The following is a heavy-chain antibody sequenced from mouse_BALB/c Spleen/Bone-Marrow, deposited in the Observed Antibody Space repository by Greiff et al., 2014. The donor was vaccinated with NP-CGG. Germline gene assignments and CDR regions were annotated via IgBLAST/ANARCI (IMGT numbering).Heavy chain of an antibody. CDR2: IDPEKGDT. CDR1: GFNIKDTY. D-gene: IGHD1-1*01. J-gene: IGHJ1*01. V-gene: IGHV14-3*02. CDR3: TRPSFYYGSGYWYFDV. Sequence: VQLQQSGSELVKPGASVKLSCAASGFNIKDTYMHWVKQRPEQGLEWIGRIDPEKGDTKYGPKFQGKATITAETSTNTASLQHNSLTSEDTAVYYCTRPSFYYGSGYWYFDVWGAGTTVTVSS.